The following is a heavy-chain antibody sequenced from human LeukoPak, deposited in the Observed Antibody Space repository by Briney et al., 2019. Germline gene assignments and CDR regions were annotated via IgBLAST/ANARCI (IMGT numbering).Heavy chain of an antibody. CDR3: AIDRGGGSRKRFVY. Sequence: ASVKVSCKASGYTFTGYYMHWVRQAPGQGLEWMGWINPNSGGTNYAQKFQGWVTMTRNTSISTAYMELSSLRSEDTAVYYCAIDRGGGSRKRFVYWGQGTLVTVSS. CDR1: GYTFTGYY. V-gene: IGHV1-2*04. D-gene: IGHD2-15*01. CDR2: INPNSGGT. J-gene: IGHJ4*02.